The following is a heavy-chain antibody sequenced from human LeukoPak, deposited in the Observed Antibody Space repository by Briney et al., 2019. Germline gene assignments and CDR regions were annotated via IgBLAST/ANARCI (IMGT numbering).Heavy chain of an antibody. CDR2: IKYDGSEK. Sequence: GGSLRLSCAGSGFTLSGYWMTWVRRAPGKGLEWVANIKYDGSEKQYVDSVKGRFTISRDNAKNSLYLQMNSLRVEDKAVYYCARGLGWLDPWGQGTLVTVSS. V-gene: IGHV3-7*01. J-gene: IGHJ5*02. CDR3: ARGLGWLDP. CDR1: GFTLSGYW.